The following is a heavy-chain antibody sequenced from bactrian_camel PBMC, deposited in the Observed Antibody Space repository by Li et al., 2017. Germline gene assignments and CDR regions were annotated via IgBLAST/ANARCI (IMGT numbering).Heavy chain of an antibody. J-gene: IGHJ4*01. V-gene: IGHV3S10*01. CDR3: YAEGGP. CDR1: ESDFSANL. Sequence: VQLVESGGGLVQPGGSLRLSCAADESDFSANLMSWVRQAPGKEVEWVSSIRNDGTPYVAASVKDRFSTSRDIAKKTMYPQMNNLKVEDTGLYLCYAEGGPRGQGTQVTVS. CDR2: IRNDGTP.